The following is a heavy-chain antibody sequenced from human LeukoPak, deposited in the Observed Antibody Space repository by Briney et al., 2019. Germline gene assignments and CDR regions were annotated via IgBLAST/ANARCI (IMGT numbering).Heavy chain of an antibody. Sequence: ASVKVSCTASGYIFTSYGISWVRQAPGQGLEWMGWISSYNGNTDYAQNLQGRVTMTTDTSTSTAYMELRSLTSDDTAVYYCARDQGYTSSPYYFDYWGQGSLVTVSS. V-gene: IGHV1-18*04. CDR3: ARDQGYTSSPYYFDY. D-gene: IGHD6-13*01. CDR1: GYIFTSYG. CDR2: ISSYNGNT. J-gene: IGHJ4*02.